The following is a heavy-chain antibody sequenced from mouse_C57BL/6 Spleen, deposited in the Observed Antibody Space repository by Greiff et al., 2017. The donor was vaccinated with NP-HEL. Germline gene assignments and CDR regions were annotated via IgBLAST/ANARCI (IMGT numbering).Heavy chain of an antibody. D-gene: IGHD1-1*01. Sequence: VQLQQSDAELVKPGASVKISCKVSGYTFTDHTIHWMKQRPEQGLEWIGYIYPRDGSTKYNEKFKGKATLTADKSSSTAYMQLNSLTSEDSAVYFCAREVDYYGSSYSFAYWGQGTLVTVSA. CDR3: AREVDYYGSSYSFAY. J-gene: IGHJ3*01. CDR2: IYPRDGST. CDR1: GYTFTDHT. V-gene: IGHV1-78*01.